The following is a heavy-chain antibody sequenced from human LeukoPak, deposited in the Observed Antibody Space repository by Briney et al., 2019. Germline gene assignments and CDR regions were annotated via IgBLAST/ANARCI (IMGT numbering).Heavy chain of an antibody. J-gene: IGHJ4*02. CDR1: GFTFSSYW. CDR3: ARDYRYYYDSSGNNY. Sequence: GGSLRLSCAASGFTFSSYWMSWVRQAPGKGLEWVANIKQDGSEKYYVDSVKGRFTISRDNAKNSLYLQMNSLRAEDTAVYYCARDYRYYYDSSGNNYWGQGTLVTVSS. D-gene: IGHD3-22*01. V-gene: IGHV3-7*01. CDR2: IKQDGSEK.